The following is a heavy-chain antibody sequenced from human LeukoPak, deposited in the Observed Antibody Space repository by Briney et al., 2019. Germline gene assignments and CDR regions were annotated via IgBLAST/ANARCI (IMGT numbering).Heavy chain of an antibody. Sequence: PSETLSLTCTVSGASISSYYWSWIRQPPGKGLEWIGYFSYSGNTNYNPSLKSRVTISVDTSKNQFSLKLTSVTAADTAVYHCARGPLDSGYTYFDYWGQGTLVTVSS. D-gene: IGHD5-12*01. CDR1: GASISSYY. CDR3: ARGPLDSGYTYFDY. V-gene: IGHV4-59*01. CDR2: FSYSGNT. J-gene: IGHJ4*02.